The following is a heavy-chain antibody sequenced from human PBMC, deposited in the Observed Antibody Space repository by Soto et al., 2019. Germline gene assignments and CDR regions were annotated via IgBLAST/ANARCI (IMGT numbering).Heavy chain of an antibody. CDR1: GVSINSGDYY. CDR2: IHYNGNT. CDR3: ARDYLVRGGGVARYHCGMDV. J-gene: IGHJ6*02. D-gene: IGHD3-10*01. Sequence: QVRLQESGPGLVKPSQTLSPTCTVSGVSINSGDYYWSWIRQPPGKGLEWIGYIHYNGNTYYSPALMSRVTISADTSKNQFSLRLTSVTAADTAVEFCARDYLVRGGGVARYHCGMDVWGPGTAVTVSS. V-gene: IGHV4-30-4*01.